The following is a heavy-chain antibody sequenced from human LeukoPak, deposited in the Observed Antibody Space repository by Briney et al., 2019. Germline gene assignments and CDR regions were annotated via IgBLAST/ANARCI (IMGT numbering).Heavy chain of an antibody. Sequence: SQTLSLTCTVSGGSISSGDYYWSWIRQPPGKGLEWIGEITHSGSTNYNPSLKSRVTMSVDTSKNQFSLKLSSVTAADTAVYYCARGPNSPSDYWGQGTLVTVSS. CDR1: GGSISSGDYY. CDR2: ITHSGST. CDR3: ARGPNSPSDY. V-gene: IGHV4-30-4*01. J-gene: IGHJ4*02.